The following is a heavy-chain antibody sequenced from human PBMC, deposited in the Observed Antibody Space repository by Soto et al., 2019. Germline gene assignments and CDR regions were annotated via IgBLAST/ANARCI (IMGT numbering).Heavy chain of an antibody. J-gene: IGHJ3*02. Sequence: GGSQRLSCTVSGFTFRNYAMNWVRQAPGKGLEWVSVVSGSGSSTYYADSVKGRFTISRDNSKNTLYLQMNSLRAEDTAVYYCARRSPSWAFDIWGQGKMVTVPS. CDR2: VSGSGSST. CDR3: ARRSPSWAFDI. V-gene: IGHV3-23*01. D-gene: IGHD2-15*01. CDR1: GFTFRNYA.